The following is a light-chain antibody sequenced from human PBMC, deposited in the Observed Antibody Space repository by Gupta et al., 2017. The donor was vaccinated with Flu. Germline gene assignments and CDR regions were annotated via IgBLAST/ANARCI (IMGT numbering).Light chain of an antibody. CDR2: AVS. V-gene: IGKV1-39*01. CDR3: QQRDSTPWT. CDR1: QSVRSV. Sequence: DIQMTQSPSSLSASVGDRVTITCRASQSVRSVLSWYQQKPGKAPKVLIYAVSSLQRGVTSRCSGSGSGSGTDFTLTISSLQPEDFATYYCQQRDSTPWTFGQGTKVEIK. J-gene: IGKJ1*01.